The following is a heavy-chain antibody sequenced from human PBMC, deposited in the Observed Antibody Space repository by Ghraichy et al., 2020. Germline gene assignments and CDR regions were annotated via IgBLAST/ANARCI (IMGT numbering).Heavy chain of an antibody. V-gene: IGHV5-51*01. Sequence: SLNISCQGSGYSFTSYWIGWVRQMPGKGLEWMGIIYPGDSDTRYSPSFQGQVTISADKSISTAYLQWSSLKASDTAMYYCARLDLGYCSGGSCYKENWFDPWGQGTLVTVSS. D-gene: IGHD2-15*01. CDR2: IYPGDSDT. J-gene: IGHJ5*02. CDR3: ARLDLGYCSGGSCYKENWFDP. CDR1: GYSFTSYW.